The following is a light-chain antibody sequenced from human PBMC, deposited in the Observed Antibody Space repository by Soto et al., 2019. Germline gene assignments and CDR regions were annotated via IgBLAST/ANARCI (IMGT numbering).Light chain of an antibody. J-gene: IGLJ1*01. CDR3: QVWDSSTVS. CDR1: NIGSKN. CDR2: RDS. V-gene: IGLV3-9*01. Sequence: SYELTQPLSVSVALGQTARITCGGNNIGSKNVHWYQQKPGQAPVLVIYRDSNRPSGIPERFSGSNSGNTATLTISRAQAGDEADYYCQVWDSSTVSFGTGTQLTVL.